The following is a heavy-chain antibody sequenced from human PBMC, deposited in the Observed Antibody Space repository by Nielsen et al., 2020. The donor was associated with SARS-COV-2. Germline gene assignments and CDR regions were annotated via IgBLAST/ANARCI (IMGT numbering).Heavy chain of an antibody. CDR2: INAGNGNT. CDR1: GYTFTSYA. V-gene: IGHV1-3*01. D-gene: IGHD6-19*01. Sequence: ASVKVSCKASGYTFTSYAMHWVRQAPGQRLEWMGWINAGNGNTKYSQKFQGRVTITRDTSASTAYMELSSLRSEDTAVYYCARESGIAVAGRYGMDVWGQGTTVTVSS. CDR3: ARESGIAVAGRYGMDV. J-gene: IGHJ6*02.